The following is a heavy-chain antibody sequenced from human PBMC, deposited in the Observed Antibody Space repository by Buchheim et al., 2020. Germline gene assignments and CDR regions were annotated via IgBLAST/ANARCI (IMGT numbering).Heavy chain of an antibody. D-gene: IGHD5-18*01. V-gene: IGHV4-39*07. Sequence: QLQLQESGPGLVKPSETLSLTCTVSGGSISSSNYYWGWIRQPPGKGLEWIGSIYYSGSPHYNPSLKSRVTISVDTSKNQLSLTLSSVTAADTAVYYCARDREGGYRSGAKPFFDYWGQGTL. CDR1: GGSISSSNYY. CDR2: IYYSGSP. J-gene: IGHJ4*02. CDR3: ARDREGGYRSGAKPFFDY.